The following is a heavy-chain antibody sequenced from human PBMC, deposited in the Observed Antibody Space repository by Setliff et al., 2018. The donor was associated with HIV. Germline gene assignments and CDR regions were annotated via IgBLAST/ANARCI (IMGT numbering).Heavy chain of an antibody. CDR1: GVTISSLW. V-gene: IGHV3-7*01. Sequence: GGSLRLSCVASGVTISSLWMNWVRQAQGRGLEWVANINVDGSKTYYVDSARGRFSISRDNAQNSLYLQMNSLRAEDRAVYYCRMGHYDGSDWGQGTLVTVSS. D-gene: IGHD5-12*01. CDR2: INVDGSKT. CDR3: RMGHYDGSD. J-gene: IGHJ4*02.